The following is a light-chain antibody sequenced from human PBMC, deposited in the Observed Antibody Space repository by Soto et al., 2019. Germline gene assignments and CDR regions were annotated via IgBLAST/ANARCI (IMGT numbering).Light chain of an antibody. CDR2: AAS. V-gene: IGKV1-39*01. J-gene: IGKJ1*01. CDR1: QSISTY. CDR3: QQSYVTPGT. Sequence: DIQMTQSPSSLSASVGDRVTITCRASQSISTYFNWYQQKPGKAPKLLIYAASSLQSGVPSRFSGSGSGTDFSLTINSLQPNDSATYCCQQSYVTPGTFGQGTKVDIK.